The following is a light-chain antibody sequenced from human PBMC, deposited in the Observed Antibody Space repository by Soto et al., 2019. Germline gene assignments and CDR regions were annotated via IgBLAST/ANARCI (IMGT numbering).Light chain of an antibody. J-gene: IGKJ5*01. V-gene: IGKV2-28*01. CDR3: MQALQTPT. CDR1: QSLVHSNGYNY. Sequence: DIVMTQSPLSLPVTPGEPASISCRSSQSLVHSNGYNYLDWYLQKPGQSPQLLIYLGSNRASGVHDRFSGSGSGTDFTLKISRVEAEDVGVYYCMQALQTPTFGQGTRLEIK. CDR2: LGS.